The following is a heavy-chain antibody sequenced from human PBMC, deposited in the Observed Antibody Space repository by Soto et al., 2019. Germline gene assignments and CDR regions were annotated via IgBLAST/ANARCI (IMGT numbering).Heavy chain of an antibody. J-gene: IGHJ4*02. Sequence: QVQLVESGGGVVQPGRSLRHSCAASGLTFSSYGMHWVRQAPGKGLEWVAVISYDGSNKYYADSVKGRFTISRDNSKNTLYLQMNSLRAEDTAVYYCAKDKGIVGATPHYWGQGTLVTVSS. CDR2: ISYDGSNK. V-gene: IGHV3-30*18. D-gene: IGHD1-26*01. CDR3: AKDKGIVGATPHY. CDR1: GLTFSSYG.